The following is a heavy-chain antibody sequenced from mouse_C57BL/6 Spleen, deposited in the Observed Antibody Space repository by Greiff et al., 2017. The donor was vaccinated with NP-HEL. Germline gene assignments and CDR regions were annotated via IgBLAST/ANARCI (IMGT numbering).Heavy chain of an antibody. CDR3: ARDTTGSNSWFAY. J-gene: IGHJ3*01. CDR1: GFTFSSYA. D-gene: IGHD2-5*01. V-gene: IGHV5-4*01. Sequence: DVKLQESGGGLVKPGGSLKLSCAASGFTFSSYAMSWVRQTPEKRLEWVATISDGGSYTYYPDNVKGRFTISRDNAKNNLYLQMSHLKSEDTAMYYCARDTTGSNSWFAYWGQGTLVTVSA. CDR2: ISDGGSYT.